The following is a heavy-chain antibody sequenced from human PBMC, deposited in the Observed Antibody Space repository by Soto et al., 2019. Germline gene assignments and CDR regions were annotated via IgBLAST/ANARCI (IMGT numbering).Heavy chain of an antibody. D-gene: IGHD1-26*01. Sequence: EVQVLESGGGLVQPGGSLRLSCAASGFTFSNYAMSWVRQAPGKGLGWVSTIHGGGDYTHYTDSVKGWFTISRDKSRNSLFLQMNSRRAEDTAVYYCAKNRVSGSYPNWNFDVWGRGTVVTFSS. J-gene: IGHJ2*01. CDR3: AKNRVSGSYPNWNFDV. CDR1: GFTFSNYA. V-gene: IGHV3-23*01. CDR2: IHGGGDYT.